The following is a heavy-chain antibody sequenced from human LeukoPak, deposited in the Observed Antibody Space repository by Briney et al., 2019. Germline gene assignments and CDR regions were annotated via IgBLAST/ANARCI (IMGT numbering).Heavy chain of an antibody. Sequence: SETLSLTCTVSGGSISSSYWSWIRQPPGKGLEWIGYIYYSGNTNYNPSLKSRVTISVDTSKNQFSLKLSSVTAADTAVYYCARGDLTSYGSGTLSLRNYYYMDVWGKGTTVTVSS. V-gene: IGHV4-59*12. CDR1: GGSISSSY. CDR2: IYYSGNT. CDR3: ARGDLTSYGSGTLSLRNYYYMDV. J-gene: IGHJ6*03. D-gene: IGHD3-10*01.